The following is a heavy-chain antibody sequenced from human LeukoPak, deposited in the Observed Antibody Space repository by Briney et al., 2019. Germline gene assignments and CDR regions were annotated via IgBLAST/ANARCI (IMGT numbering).Heavy chain of an antibody. D-gene: IGHD6-25*01. J-gene: IGHJ4*02. V-gene: IGHV3-30*02. CDR3: AKSSIMFAAGRLGSIDF. Sequence: GGSLRLSCAASGFAFNDFAMYWVRQAPRKGLDWVALIRRDGSHKYYAHSIKGRFTISRDNSKNTLYLQMSSLRAEDTAVYYCAKSSIMFAAGRLGSIDFRGQGTLVTVSS. CDR1: GFAFNDFA. CDR2: IRRDGSHK.